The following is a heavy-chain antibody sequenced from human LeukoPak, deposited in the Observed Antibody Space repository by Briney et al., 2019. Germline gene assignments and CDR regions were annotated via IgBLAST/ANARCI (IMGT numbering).Heavy chain of an antibody. J-gene: IGHJ3*02. CDR1: GVSISSGDYD. Sequence: SETLSLTCTVSGVSISSGDYDWGGIRQPPGKGLEWIGYIYYSGSTYYNPSLKSQITITVDTSKNQFSLKLSSVTAADTAVYYCARVGFRYCSSTSCFDAFDIWSQGTMVTVSS. CDR3: ARVGFRYCSSTSCFDAFDI. D-gene: IGHD2-2*01. V-gene: IGHV4-30-4*01. CDR2: IYYSGST.